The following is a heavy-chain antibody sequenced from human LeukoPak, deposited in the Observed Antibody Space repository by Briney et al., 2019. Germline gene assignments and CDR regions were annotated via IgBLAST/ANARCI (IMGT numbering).Heavy chain of an antibody. CDR3: ARKGRDAFDI. Sequence: SETLSLTCTVSGGSISSSSYYWGWIRQPPGKGLEWIGSIYYSGSTYYNPSLKSRVTISVDTSKNQFSLKLSSVTAADTAVYCCARKGRDAFDIWGQGTMVTVSS. CDR2: IYYSGST. V-gene: IGHV4-39*01. J-gene: IGHJ3*02. CDR1: GGSISSSSYY.